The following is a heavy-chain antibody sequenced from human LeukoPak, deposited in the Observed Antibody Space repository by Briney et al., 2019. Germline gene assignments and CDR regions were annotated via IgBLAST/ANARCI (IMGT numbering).Heavy chain of an antibody. CDR1: GFTFSSYW. CDR3: VRGNDYGGPHY. CDR2: IDRDGSRI. Sequence: GGSLRLSCAVSGFTFSSYWMHWVRQAPGKGLVRVSRIDRDGSRINYADSVKGRFTISRDNGKNTLFLQMNSPRAEDAAVYYCVRGNDYGGPHYWGQGTLVTVSS. J-gene: IGHJ4*02. D-gene: IGHD4-23*01. V-gene: IGHV3-74*01.